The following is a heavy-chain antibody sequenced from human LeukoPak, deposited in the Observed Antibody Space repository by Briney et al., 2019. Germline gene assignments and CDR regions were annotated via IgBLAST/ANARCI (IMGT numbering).Heavy chain of an antibody. CDR2: IYHSGST. J-gene: IGHJ6*03. D-gene: IGHD3-16*01. V-gene: IGHV4-30-2*01. Sequence: SQTLSLTCAVSGGSISSGGYSWRWIRQPPGKGLEWIGYIYHSGSTYYNPSLKSRVTISVDTSKNQFSLKLSSVTAADTAVYYCARVPRQRRGTGFYYYYYMDVWGKGTTVTVSS. CDR1: GGSISSGGYS. CDR3: ARVPRQRRGTGFYYYYYMDV.